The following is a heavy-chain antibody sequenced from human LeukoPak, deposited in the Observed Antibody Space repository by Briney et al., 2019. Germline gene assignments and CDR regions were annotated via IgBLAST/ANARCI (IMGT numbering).Heavy chain of an antibody. V-gene: IGHV3-30-3*01. J-gene: IGHJ6*02. CDR2: ISYDGSNK. CDR1: GFTFSSYA. Sequence: GGSLRLSCAASGFTFSSYAMHWVRQAPGKGLEWVAVISYDGSNKYYADSVKGRFTISRDNSKSTLYLQMNSLRAEDTAVYYCARVREQYDFWSGYYENYYYYGMDVWGQGTTVTVSS. D-gene: IGHD3-3*01. CDR3: ARVREQYDFWSGYYENYYYYGMDV.